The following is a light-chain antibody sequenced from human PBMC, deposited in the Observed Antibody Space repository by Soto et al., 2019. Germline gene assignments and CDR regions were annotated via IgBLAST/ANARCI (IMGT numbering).Light chain of an antibody. V-gene: IGKV3-11*01. J-gene: IGKJ5*01. CDR1: QSISSY. CDR3: QHRSNWPSIT. CDR2: DAS. Sequence: EIVLTQSPGTLSLSPGERATLSCRASQSISSYLAWYQQKPGQDPRLLMYDASNRATGIPARFSGSGSGTDFTLTISSLEPEDFAVYYCQHRSNWPSITFGQGTRLEIK.